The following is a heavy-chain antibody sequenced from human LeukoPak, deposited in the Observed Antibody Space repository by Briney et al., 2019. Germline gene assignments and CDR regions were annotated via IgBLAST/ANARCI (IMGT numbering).Heavy chain of an antibody. D-gene: IGHD3-22*01. CDR3: ARLGYYYDSSGYYSYSYYYYMDV. V-gene: IGHV4-38-2*02. CDR1: GYSISSGYY. J-gene: IGHJ6*03. Sequence: SETLSLTCTVSGYSISSGYYWGWIRQPPGKGLEWIGEINHSGSTSYNPSLKSRVTISVDTSKNQFSPKLSSVTAADTAVYYCARLGYYYDSSGYYSYSYYYYMDVWGKGTTVTISS. CDR2: INHSGST.